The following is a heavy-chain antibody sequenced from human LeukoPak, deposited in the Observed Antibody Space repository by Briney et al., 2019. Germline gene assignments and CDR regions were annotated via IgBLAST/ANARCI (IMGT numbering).Heavy chain of an antibody. D-gene: IGHD3-10*01. CDR1: GGTFSSYA. J-gene: IGHJ4*02. CDR2: IIPIFGTA. V-gene: IGHV1-69*13. Sequence: SVKVSCKASGGTFSSYAISWVRQAPGQGLEWMGGIIPIFGTANYAQKFQGRVTITADESTSTAYMELSSLRSEDTAVYYCARGYYGSGSYSYYFDYWGQGTLVTVSS. CDR3: ARGYYGSGSYSYYFDY.